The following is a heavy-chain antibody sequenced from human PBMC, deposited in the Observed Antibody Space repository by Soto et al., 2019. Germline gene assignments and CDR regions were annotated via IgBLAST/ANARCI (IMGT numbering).Heavy chain of an antibody. CDR3: ARDRTSVNWYFDL. D-gene: IGHD2-2*01. CDR1: GDSISSYY. J-gene: IGHJ2*01. V-gene: IGHV4-59*01. CDR2: IHYTGNT. Sequence: QVQLQESGPGLVKPSETLSLTCTVSGDSISSYYWSWIRQPPGKGLEWIGYIHYTGNTNHNPSLNSRVTISVDTSMNQFSLKLSAVTAADTAVYYCARDRTSVNWYFDLWGRGTLVSVSS.